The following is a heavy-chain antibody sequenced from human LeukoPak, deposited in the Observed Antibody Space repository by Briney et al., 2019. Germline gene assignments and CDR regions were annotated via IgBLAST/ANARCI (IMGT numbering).Heavy chain of an antibody. Sequence: GGTLRLSCAASGFTFSRYGMSWVRQAPGKGLEWVSAITGSGGSTHYADSVKGRFTISRDNSKNTLYLQMNSLRAEDTAIYYCAKAQWLPYNWFDPWGQGTLVIVSS. V-gene: IGHV3-23*01. J-gene: IGHJ5*02. CDR2: ITGSGGST. D-gene: IGHD6-19*01. CDR3: AKAQWLPYNWFDP. CDR1: GFTFSRYG.